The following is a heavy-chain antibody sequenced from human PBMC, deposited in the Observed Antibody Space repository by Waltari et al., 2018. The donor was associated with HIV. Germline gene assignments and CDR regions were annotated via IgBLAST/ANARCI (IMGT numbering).Heavy chain of an antibody. Sequence: QVQLQESGPGLVKPSETLSLTCAVSGYSISSGYYWGWIRQPPGKGLEWIGSSYHRGSTYYTPSLKSRVTVSVDTSKNQFALKLSSVTAADTAVYYCAGRNDDYGDYAGGVCYFDYWGQGTLVTVSS. CDR1: GYSISSGYY. CDR2: SYHRGST. D-gene: IGHD4-17*01. CDR3: AGRNDDYGDYAGGVCYFDY. J-gene: IGHJ4*02. V-gene: IGHV4-38-2*01.